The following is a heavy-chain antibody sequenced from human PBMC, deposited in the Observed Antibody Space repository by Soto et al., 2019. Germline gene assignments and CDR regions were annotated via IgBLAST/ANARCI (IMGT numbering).Heavy chain of an antibody. CDR3: ARHGSN. CDR1: GGSISSSNW. Sequence: PSETLSLTCAVSGGSISSSNWWSWVRQPPGKGLEWIGTIYYSGITYYNPSLKSRVTISVDTSKNQFSLKLTSVTAADTAVYYCARHGSNWGQGTLVTVSS. J-gene: IGHJ4*02. V-gene: IGHV4-39*01. CDR2: IYYSGIT.